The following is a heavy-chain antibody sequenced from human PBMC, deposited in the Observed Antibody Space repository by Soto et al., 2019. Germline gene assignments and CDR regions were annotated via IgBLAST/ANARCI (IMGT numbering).Heavy chain of an antibody. J-gene: IGHJ4*02. CDR1: GFTFSTYA. D-gene: IGHD6-6*01. CDR3: AKDGAYISSSLYYFDY. CDR2: ISGSGDRT. V-gene: IGHV3-23*01. Sequence: EVQLLESGGGLVQPGGSLRLSCAASGFTFSTYAMNWVRQAPGKGLEWVSAISGSGDRTYYADSVRGRFTISKDSSKNTLYLQLNSLRAEDTAVYYCAKDGAYISSSLYYFDYWGQGTLVTVSS.